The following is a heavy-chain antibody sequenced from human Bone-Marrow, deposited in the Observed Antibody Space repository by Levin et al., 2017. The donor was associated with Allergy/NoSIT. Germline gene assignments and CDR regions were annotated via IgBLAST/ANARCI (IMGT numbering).Heavy chain of an antibody. J-gene: IGHJ6*02. V-gene: IGHV3-11*01. CDR2: ISTSGSNI. CDR3: ARHRVSRYGMDV. Sequence: PGGSLRLSCAASGFTFSDHYMAWIRQSPGKGLEWISDISTSGSNIYYADSVKGRFTVSRDNAKNSLFLQMNSLTPEDTAVYYCARHRVSRYGMDVCGQGTTVTVSS. D-gene: IGHD5/OR15-5a*01. CDR1: GFTFSDHY.